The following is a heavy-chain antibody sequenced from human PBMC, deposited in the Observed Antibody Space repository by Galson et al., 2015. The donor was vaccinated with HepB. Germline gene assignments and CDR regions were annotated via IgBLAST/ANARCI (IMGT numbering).Heavy chain of an antibody. CDR3: ARLISSGWSQNA. V-gene: IGHV4-34*01. Sequence: SETLSLTCAVYGGSFSGYYWSWIRQPPGKGLEWIGEIDYSGSTNYNPSLKSRVTISVDTSKNQFSLKLSSVTAADTAVYYCARLISSGWSQNAWGQGTLVTVSS. J-gene: IGHJ5*02. CDR1: GGSFSGYY. D-gene: IGHD6-19*01. CDR2: IDYSGST.